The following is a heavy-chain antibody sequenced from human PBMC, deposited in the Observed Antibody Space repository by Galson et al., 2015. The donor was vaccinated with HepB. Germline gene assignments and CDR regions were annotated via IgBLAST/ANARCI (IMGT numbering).Heavy chain of an antibody. Sequence: SVKVSCKASGYSFTNYFSHWVRQAPGHGLEWVGWINPDSGDANSAHKFQGRVTVTKDRSISTAYMVLSSLTSDDTAVYYCASSTGLLGRDDALDIWGQGTMVIVSS. D-gene: IGHD2-2*01. CDR3: ASSTGLLGRDDALDI. CDR1: GYSFTNYF. CDR2: INPDSGDA. V-gene: IGHV1-2*02. J-gene: IGHJ3*02.